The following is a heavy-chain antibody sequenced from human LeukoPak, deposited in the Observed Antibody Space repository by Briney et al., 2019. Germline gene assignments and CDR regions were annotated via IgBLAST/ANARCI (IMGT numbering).Heavy chain of an antibody. D-gene: IGHD4-17*01. V-gene: IGHV3-7*01. CDR2: IKQDGSEK. Sequence: GGSLRLSCAASGFTFSSYWMTWVRQAPGKGLEWVANIKQDGSEKYYVDSVKGRFTISRDNAKNSLYLQMNSLRAEDTAVYYCAKDQTTVTDYYYYYGKDVWGQGTTVTVSS. CDR3: AKDQTTVTDYYYYYGKDV. J-gene: IGHJ6*02. CDR1: GFTFSSYW.